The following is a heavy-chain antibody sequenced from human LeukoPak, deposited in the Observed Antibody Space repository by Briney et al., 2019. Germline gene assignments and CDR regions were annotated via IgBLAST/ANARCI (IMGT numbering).Heavy chain of an antibody. D-gene: IGHD6-19*01. Sequence: PGGSLRLSCAASGFTSSSYAMHWVRQAPGKGLEWVAVISYDGSNKYYADSVKGRFTISRDNSKNTLYLQMNSLRAEDTAVYYCARDVGSGWRDANAFDIWGQGTMVTVSS. CDR1: GFTSSSYA. CDR3: ARDVGSGWRDANAFDI. CDR2: ISYDGSNK. J-gene: IGHJ3*02. V-gene: IGHV3-30-3*01.